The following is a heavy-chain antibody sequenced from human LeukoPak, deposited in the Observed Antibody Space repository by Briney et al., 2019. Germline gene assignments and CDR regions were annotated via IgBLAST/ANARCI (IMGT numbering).Heavy chain of an antibody. CDR1: GYTFTSYG. CDR3: ARAEVGATIYYYYYMDV. CDR2: ISAYNGNT. J-gene: IGHJ6*03. Sequence: ASVKVSCKASGYTFTSYGISWVRQAPGQGLEWMGWISAYNGNTNYAQKLQGRVTMTTDTSTSTAYMELRSLRSDDTAVYYYARAEVGATIYYYYYMDVWGKGTTVTVSS. V-gene: IGHV1-18*01. D-gene: IGHD1-26*01.